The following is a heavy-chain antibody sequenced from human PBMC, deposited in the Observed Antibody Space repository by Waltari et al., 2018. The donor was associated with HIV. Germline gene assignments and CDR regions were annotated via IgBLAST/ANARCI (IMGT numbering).Heavy chain of an antibody. CDR2: INSDGSST. V-gene: IGHV3-74*01. CDR1: GFTFSSYW. CDR3: ARAGRDGKLPPDY. Sequence: EVQLVESGGGSVQPGGSLSLSCAASGFTFSSYWMPWVRPAPGKGLVWVSRINSDGSSTSYADSVKGRFTISRDNAKNTVYLQMNSLRAEDTAVYYCARAGRDGKLPPDYWGQGTLVTVSS. J-gene: IGHJ4*02. D-gene: IGHD1-26*01.